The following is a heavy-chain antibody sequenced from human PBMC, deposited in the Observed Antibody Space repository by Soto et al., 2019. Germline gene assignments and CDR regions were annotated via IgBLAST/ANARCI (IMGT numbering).Heavy chain of an antibody. V-gene: IGHV3-49*04. J-gene: IGHJ4*02. D-gene: IGHD1-20*01. CDR1: GFTFGDYA. CDR2: IRSKAYGGTT. Sequence: SLRLSCTASGFTFGDYAMSWVRQAPGKGLEWVGFIRSKAYGGTTEYAASVKGRFTISRDDSKSIAYLQMKSLKTEDTAVYYCTRETYNWNGPRLDYWGQGTMVTVYS. CDR3: TRETYNWNGPRLDY.